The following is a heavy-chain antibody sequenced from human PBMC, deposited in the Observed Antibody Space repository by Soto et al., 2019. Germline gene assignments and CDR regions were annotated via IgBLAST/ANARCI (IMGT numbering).Heavy chain of an antibody. CDR2: ISSSIGYI. D-gene: IGHD6-13*01. CDR3: ARSSLYYFYYMDV. J-gene: IGHJ6*03. CDR1: GFTFSGYS. V-gene: IGHV3-21*01. Sequence: PGGSLSLSCAASGFTFSGYSMNWVRQAPGKGLEWVSSISSSIGYIYYGDSVKGRFTISRDNAMNSLYLQMNSLRAEDTAVYYCARSSLYYFYYMDVWGKGTTVTVSS.